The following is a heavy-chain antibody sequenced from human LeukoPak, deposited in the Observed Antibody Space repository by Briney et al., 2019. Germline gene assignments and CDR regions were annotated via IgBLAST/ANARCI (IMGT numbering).Heavy chain of an antibody. V-gene: IGHV3-33*01. CDR3: ARDLAGSAFDI. CDR1: GFTFSSYG. Sequence: GGSLRLSCAASGFTFSSYGMHWVRQAPGKGLEWVAVIWYDGSNKYYADSVKGRFTISRDNSKNTLYLQMNSLRAEDTAVYYCARDLAGSAFDIWGQGTVVTVSS. CDR2: IWYDGSNK. J-gene: IGHJ3*02. D-gene: IGHD6-13*01.